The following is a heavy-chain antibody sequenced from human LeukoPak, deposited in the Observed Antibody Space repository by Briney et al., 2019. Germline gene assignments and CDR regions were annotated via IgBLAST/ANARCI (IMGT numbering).Heavy chain of an antibody. V-gene: IGHV1-18*01. Sequence: GASVKVSCKAFGYSFTSYGISWVRQAPGQGLEGMGWISGYNGNRKYAQKLQGRVTMTTDTPTSIAYMELRSLRSDDTAVYYCARGAPYYDFWSGYYDYNWFDPWGQGTLVTVSS. J-gene: IGHJ5*02. CDR3: ARGAPYYDFWSGYYDYNWFDP. D-gene: IGHD3-3*01. CDR1: GYSFTSYG. CDR2: ISGYNGNR.